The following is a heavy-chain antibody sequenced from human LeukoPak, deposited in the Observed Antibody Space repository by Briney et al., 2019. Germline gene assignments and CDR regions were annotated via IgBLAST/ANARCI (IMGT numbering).Heavy chain of an antibody. J-gene: IGHJ4*02. CDR1: GFTFSSYW. CDR3: ARGRPHGNDY. Sequence: GGSLRLSCAASGFTFSSYWMGWVRQAPGKGLEWVANIKQDGSEKYYVDSVKGRFTISRDNAKNTLYLQMNSLRVEDTAVYYCARGRPHGNDYWGQGTLVTVSS. CDR2: IKQDGSEK. V-gene: IGHV3-7*01. D-gene: IGHD4-23*01.